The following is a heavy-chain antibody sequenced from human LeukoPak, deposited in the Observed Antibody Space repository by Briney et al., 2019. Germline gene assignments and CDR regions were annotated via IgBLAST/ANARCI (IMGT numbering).Heavy chain of an antibody. CDR3: ARVSGGSCCGIDY. V-gene: IGHV4-59*01. CDR2: IYYSGST. J-gene: IGHJ4*02. CDR1: GGSISSYY. Sequence: SETLSLTCTVSGGSISSYYRSWIRQPPGKGLEWIGYIYYSGSTNYNPSLKSRVTISVDTSKNQFSLKLSSVTAADTAVYYCARVSGGSCCGIDYWGQGTLVTVSS. D-gene: IGHD2-15*01.